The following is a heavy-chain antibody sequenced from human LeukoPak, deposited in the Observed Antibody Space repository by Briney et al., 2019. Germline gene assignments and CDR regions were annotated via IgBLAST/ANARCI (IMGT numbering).Heavy chain of an antibody. Sequence: GGSLRLSCAASGFTFSSYGMHWVRQAPGKGLEWVAVISYDGSNKYYADSVKGRFTISRDNSKNTLYLQMNSLRAEDTAVYYCASLFGYCSSTSCYPDLFDYWGQGTLVTVSS. J-gene: IGHJ4*02. V-gene: IGHV3-30*03. D-gene: IGHD2-2*03. CDR3: ASLFGYCSSTSCYPDLFDY. CDR1: GFTFSSYG. CDR2: ISYDGSNK.